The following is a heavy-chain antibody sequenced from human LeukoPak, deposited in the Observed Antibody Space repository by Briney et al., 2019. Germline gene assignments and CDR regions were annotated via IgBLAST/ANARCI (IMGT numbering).Heavy chain of an antibody. J-gene: IGHJ4*02. CDR1: GYPFTSYY. Sequence: ASVKVSCKASGYPFTSYYIHWVRQAPGQGLEWMGIINPSGGSTSYAQKFQGRVTMTRDTSTSTVYMELSSLRSEDTAVYYCARDYTRSGSYSPPGYWGQGTLVTVSS. CDR2: INPSGGST. CDR3: ARDYTRSGSYSPPGY. D-gene: IGHD1-26*01. V-gene: IGHV1-46*01.